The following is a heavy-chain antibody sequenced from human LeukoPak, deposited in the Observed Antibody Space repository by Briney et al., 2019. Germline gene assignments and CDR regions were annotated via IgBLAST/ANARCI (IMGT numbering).Heavy chain of an antibody. D-gene: IGHD3-9*01. V-gene: IGHV1-69*13. CDR1: GGTFSSCA. J-gene: IGHJ4*02. CDR3: AREEDDILTGIYFDY. Sequence: SVKVSCKASGGTFSSCAISWVRQAPGQGLEWMGGIIPIFGTANYAQKFQGRVTITADESTSTAYMELSSLRSEDTAVYYCAREEDDILTGIYFDYWGQGTLVTVSS. CDR2: IIPIFGTA.